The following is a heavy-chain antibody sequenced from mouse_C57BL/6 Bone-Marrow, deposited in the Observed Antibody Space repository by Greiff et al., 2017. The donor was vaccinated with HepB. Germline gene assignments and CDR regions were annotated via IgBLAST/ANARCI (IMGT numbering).Heavy chain of an antibody. CDR3: AREGSTMITTGAYYFDY. CDR1: GYTFTSYW. V-gene: IGHV1-64*01. Sequence: QVQLQQSGAELVKPGASVKLSCKASGYTFTSYWMHWVKQRPGQGLEWIGMIHPNSGSTNYNEKFKSKATLTVDKSSSTAYMQLSSLTSEDSAVYYCAREGSTMITTGAYYFDYWGQGTTLTVSS. D-gene: IGHD2-4*01. CDR2: IHPNSGST. J-gene: IGHJ2*01.